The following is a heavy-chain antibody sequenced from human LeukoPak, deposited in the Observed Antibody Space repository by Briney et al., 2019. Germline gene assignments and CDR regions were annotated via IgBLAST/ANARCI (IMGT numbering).Heavy chain of an antibody. J-gene: IGHJ4*02. CDR1: GGSFSAYY. CDR2: INHSGSA. D-gene: IGHD4-17*01. V-gene: IGHV4-34*01. CDR3: ARGQGTVTTH. Sequence: SETLSLTCAVSGGSFSAYYWTWIRQPPGKGLEWIGEINHSGSANYNPSLKSRVTISLDTSKNQFSLKLSSVTAADTAVYYCARGQGTVTTHWGQGTLVTVSP.